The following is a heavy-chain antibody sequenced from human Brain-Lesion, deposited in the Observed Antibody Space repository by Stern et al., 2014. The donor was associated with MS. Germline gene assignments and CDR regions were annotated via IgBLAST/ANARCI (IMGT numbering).Heavy chain of an antibody. CDR3: AGEEDIRYCSGGSCTGNWFDP. J-gene: IGHJ5*02. CDR1: GGSVSSTSYA. CDR2: IYYSGNT. Sequence: QLQLQESGPGLVKPSETLSLTCTVAGGSVSSTSYAWAWIRQPPGTGLEWIGTIYYSGNTYYGPSRKSPHTISRDTSKNQFSLQLRSVTAADTAVYYCAGEEDIRYCSGGSCTGNWFDPWGQGTLVTVSS. D-gene: IGHD2-15*01. V-gene: IGHV4-39*01.